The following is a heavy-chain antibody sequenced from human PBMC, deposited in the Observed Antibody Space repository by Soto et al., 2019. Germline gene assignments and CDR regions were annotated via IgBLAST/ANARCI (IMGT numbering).Heavy chain of an antibody. CDR3: AKPYTLDSSCYRGSDGCFDY. D-gene: IGHD6-13*01. Sequence: EVQLLESGGGLVQPGGSLRLSCAASGFTFSSYAMSWVRQAPGKGLDWVSVISGSGGSTYYADSGKGRFTISRVNSKDTLYLQMDSLRAEDTAVYYCAKPYTLDSSCYRGSDGCFDYWGQGTLGTVAS. CDR2: ISGSGGST. CDR1: GFTFSSYA. J-gene: IGHJ4*02. V-gene: IGHV3-23*01.